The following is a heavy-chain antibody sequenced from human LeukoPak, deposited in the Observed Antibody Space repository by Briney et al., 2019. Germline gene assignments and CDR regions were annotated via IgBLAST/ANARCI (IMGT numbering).Heavy chain of an antibody. D-gene: IGHD4-11*01. CDR1: GLDFSGYG. V-gene: IGHV3-30*18. J-gene: IGHJ5*02. CDR2: TSYDGTDK. CDR3: AKAGRNYHNWLDT. Sequence: GGSLRLSCAASGLDFSGYGMHWVRQAPGKGLEWVAVTSYDGTDKFYAHSVEGRFTVSRDHSKNTLYLQMNSVRATHPCINYCAKAGRNYHNWLDTWGQGTLVTVSS.